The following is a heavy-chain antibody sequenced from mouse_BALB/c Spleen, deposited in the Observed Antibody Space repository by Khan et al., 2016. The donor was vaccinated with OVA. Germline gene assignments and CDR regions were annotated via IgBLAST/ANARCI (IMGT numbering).Heavy chain of an antibody. J-gene: IGHJ3*01. CDR1: GYSFTSYL. V-gene: IGHV1-5*01. CDR2: IYPGNSDT. CDR3: TRGGYSSFAY. D-gene: IGHD1-3*01. Sequence: VQLQQSGPELVRPGASVKMSCKASGYSFTSYLIHWVKQSHGQGLEWIGGIYPGNSDTSYNQKFKDKAKLTAGTSASTAYMEVRNLTTEDSAVDYCTRGGYSSFAYWGQGTLVTVSA.